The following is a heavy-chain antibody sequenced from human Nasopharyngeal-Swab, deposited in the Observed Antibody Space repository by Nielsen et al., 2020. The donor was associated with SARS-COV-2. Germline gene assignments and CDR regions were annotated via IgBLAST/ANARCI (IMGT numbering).Heavy chain of an antibody. CDR2: ISSSAYSE. V-gene: IGHV3-11*01. J-gene: IGHJ5*02. D-gene: IGHD6-25*01. Sequence: WIRQPPGKGLEWVSGISSSAYSEFYADSVKGRFTISRDNAQNSLYLQMNNLRADDTAVYYCGRDKGTSGWFDPWGPGTLVTVSS. CDR3: GRDKGTSGWFDP.